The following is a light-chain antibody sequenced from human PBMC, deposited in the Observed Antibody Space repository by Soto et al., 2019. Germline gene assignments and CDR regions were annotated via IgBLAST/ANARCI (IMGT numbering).Light chain of an antibody. J-gene: IGKJ5*01. CDR1: QSVSSNF. Sequence: EIVLTQSPGTLSLSPGERATLSCRASQSVSSNFLAWYQQEPGQAPRLLIYGASSRATGIPDRFSGSGSGTDFTLTISRLEPEDFAVYYGQQYGSSPITFGQGTRLEIK. CDR2: GAS. V-gene: IGKV3-20*01. CDR3: QQYGSSPIT.